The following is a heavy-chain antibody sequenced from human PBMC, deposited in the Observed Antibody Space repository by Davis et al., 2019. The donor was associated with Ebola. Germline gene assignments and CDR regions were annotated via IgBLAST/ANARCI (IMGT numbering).Heavy chain of an antibody. V-gene: IGHV3-30-3*01. CDR1: GFTFSSYA. CDR3: ATLEYSSSS. J-gene: IGHJ4*02. D-gene: IGHD6-6*01. Sequence: GESLKISCAASGFTFSSYAMSWVRQAPGKGLEWVAVISYDGSNKYYADSVKGRFTISRDNSKNTLYLQMNSLRAEDTAVYYCATLEYSSSSWGQGTLVTVSS. CDR2: ISYDGSNK.